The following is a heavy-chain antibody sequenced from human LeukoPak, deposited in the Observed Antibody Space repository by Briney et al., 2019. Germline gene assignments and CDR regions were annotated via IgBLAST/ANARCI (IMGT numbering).Heavy chain of an antibody. Sequence: GGSLRLSCAASGFTFSSYAMSWVRQAPGKGLEWVSAISGSGGSTYYADSVKGRFTISRDNSKNTLYLQMNSLRAEDTAVYYCAKDIAGGVVTAFDNWFDPWGQGTLVTVSS. CDR2: ISGSGGST. J-gene: IGHJ5*02. V-gene: IGHV3-23*01. CDR3: AKDIAGGVVTAFDNWFDP. D-gene: IGHD2-21*02. CDR1: GFTFSSYA.